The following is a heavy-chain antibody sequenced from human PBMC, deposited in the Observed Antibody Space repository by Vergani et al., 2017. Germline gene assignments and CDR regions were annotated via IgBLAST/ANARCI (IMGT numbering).Heavy chain of an antibody. Sequence: EVELVQSGPEMRKPGESLKISCKGSEYSFCNYWIGWVRRMPGKGLEWMGIIYPADSDTRYSPSFQGQVTISPDKSISTAFLQWDSLKASDTALYYCARHTTYTDSWGQGTLVTVSS. CDR2: IYPADSDT. V-gene: IGHV5-51*01. CDR3: ARHTTYTDS. D-gene: IGHD1-1*01. J-gene: IGHJ4*02. CDR1: EYSFCNYW.